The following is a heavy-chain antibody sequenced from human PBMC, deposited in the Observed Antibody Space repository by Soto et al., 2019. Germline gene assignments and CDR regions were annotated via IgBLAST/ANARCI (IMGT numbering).Heavy chain of an antibody. D-gene: IGHD2-2*01. Sequence: QVQLVQSGAEVKKPGASVKVSCKASGYTFTSYAMHWVRQAPGQRLEWMGWINAGNGNTKYSQKFQGRVTITRDTPAANAYMERRGMKSENPALYSCASPVIGCSSPTGPHWSWFAPGGQGTLVPVSS. J-gene: IGHJ5*02. CDR3: ASPVIGCSSPTGPHWSWFAP. CDR1: GYTFTSYA. V-gene: IGHV1-3*01. CDR2: INAGNGNT.